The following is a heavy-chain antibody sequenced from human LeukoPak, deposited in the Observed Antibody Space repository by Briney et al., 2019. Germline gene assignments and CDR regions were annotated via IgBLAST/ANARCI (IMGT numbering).Heavy chain of an antibody. Sequence: AASVKVSYKASGYTFTGYYMHWVRQAPGQGLEWMGWINPNSGGTNYAQKFQGRVTMTRDTSISTAYMELSRLRSDDTAVYYCARIVGAAEDYWGQGTLVTVSS. V-gene: IGHV1-2*02. J-gene: IGHJ4*02. CDR2: INPNSGGT. CDR1: GYTFTGYY. D-gene: IGHD1-26*01. CDR3: ARIVGAAEDY.